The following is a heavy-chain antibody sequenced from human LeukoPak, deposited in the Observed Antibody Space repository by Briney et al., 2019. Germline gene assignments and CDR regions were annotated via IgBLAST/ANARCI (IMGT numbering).Heavy chain of an antibody. CDR1: GGSFSGYY. CDR3: ARHRYNWNYDY. CDR2: INHSGST. V-gene: IGHV4-34*01. Sequence: SETLSLTCAVYGGSFSGYYWSWIRQPPGKGLEWIGEINHSGSTNYNPSLKSRVTISVDTSKNKFSLKLSSVTAADTAVYYCARHRYNWNYDYWGQGTLVTVSS. D-gene: IGHD1-7*01. J-gene: IGHJ4*02.